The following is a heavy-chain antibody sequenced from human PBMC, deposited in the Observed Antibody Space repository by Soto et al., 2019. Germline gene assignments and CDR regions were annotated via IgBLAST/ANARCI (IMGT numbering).Heavy chain of an antibody. J-gene: IGHJ4*02. CDR2: VYWDDDK. CDR1: GFSLTTHAVA. D-gene: IGHD3-10*01. V-gene: IGHV2-5*02. CDR3: VHAAFGEFVGSFGS. Sequence: QITLKESGPTLVKPTQTLTLTCTFSGFSLTTHAVAVGWIRQPPGKALEWLALVYWDDDKRYNIFLRSRLAITKDTYKNQVVLTMTNMDPVDTATYYCVHAAFGEFVGSFGSWGQGTLVTVSS.